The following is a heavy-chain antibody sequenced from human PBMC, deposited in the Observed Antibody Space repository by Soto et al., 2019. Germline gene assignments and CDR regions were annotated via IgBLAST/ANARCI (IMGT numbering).Heavy chain of an antibody. Sequence: SETLSLTCTVSGGSISSYYWSWIRQPPGKGLEWIGYIYYSGSTNYNPSLKSRVTISVDTSKNQFSLKLSSVTAADTAVYYCAREISREYSTPFDIWGQGTMVIVSS. J-gene: IGHJ3*02. D-gene: IGHD2-2*01. CDR3: AREISREYSTPFDI. CDR1: GGSISSYY. V-gene: IGHV4-59*01. CDR2: IYYSGST.